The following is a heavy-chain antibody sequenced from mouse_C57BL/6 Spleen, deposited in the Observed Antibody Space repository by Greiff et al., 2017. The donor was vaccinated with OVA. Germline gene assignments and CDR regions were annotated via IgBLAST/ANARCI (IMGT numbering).Heavy chain of an antibody. CDR3: ARRDGSSFDWFAY. CDR1: GYTFTSYW. V-gene: IGHV1-55*01. Sequence: VQLQQSGAELVKPGASVKMSCKASGYTFTSYWITWVKQRPGQGLEWIGDIYPGSGSTNYNEKFKSKATLTVDTSSSTAYMQLSSLTSEDSAVYYCARRDGSSFDWFAYWGQGTLVTVSA. D-gene: IGHD1-1*01. J-gene: IGHJ3*01. CDR2: IYPGSGST.